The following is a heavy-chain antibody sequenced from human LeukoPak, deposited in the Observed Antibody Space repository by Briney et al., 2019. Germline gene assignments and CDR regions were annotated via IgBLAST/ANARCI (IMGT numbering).Heavy chain of an antibody. CDR1: GYSISSGYY. CDR2: IYHSRNT. J-gene: IGHJ5*02. CDR3: ARDADWFDP. Sequence: PETLSLTCTVSGYSISSGYYWGWIRQPPGKGLEWIGSIYHSRNTYYNPSLKSRVTISVDTSKNQFSLKLSSVTAADTAVYYCARDADWFDPWGQGTLVTVSS. V-gene: IGHV4-38-2*02.